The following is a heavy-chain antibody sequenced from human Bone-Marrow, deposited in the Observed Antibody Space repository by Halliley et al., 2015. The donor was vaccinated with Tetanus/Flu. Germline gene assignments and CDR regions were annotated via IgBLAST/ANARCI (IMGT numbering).Heavy chain of an antibody. Sequence: TLSLTCTVSGDSISDGGLYWAWIRQHPGKGLEWIGYVHPSGNTYYNPSLKSRLSTSLDTSQNQFPLKVHSVTPADTAMYYCARVITGTHFDAWGQGLLVTVSS. D-gene: IGHD1-1*01. J-gene: IGHJ5*02. CDR2: VHPSGNT. CDR3: ARVITGTHFDA. V-gene: IGHV4-31*03. CDR1: GDSISDGGLY.